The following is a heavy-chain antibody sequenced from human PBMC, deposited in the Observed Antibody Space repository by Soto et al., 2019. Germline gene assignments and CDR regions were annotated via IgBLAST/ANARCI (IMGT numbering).Heavy chain of an antibody. D-gene: IGHD3-22*01. J-gene: IGHJ4*02. CDR2: ISYSGST. CDR3: ARLYYAGSPYDPPGY. Sequence: QLQLQESGPGLVKPSETLSLTCTVSGGSISTSTYYWGWVRQPPGKGLEWIGTISYSGSTYYNPSLKSRVTISVDASKNPFSLKLPSVTAADTAVYFCARLYYAGSPYDPPGYWGQGTLVTVSS. V-gene: IGHV4-39*01. CDR1: GGSISTSTYY.